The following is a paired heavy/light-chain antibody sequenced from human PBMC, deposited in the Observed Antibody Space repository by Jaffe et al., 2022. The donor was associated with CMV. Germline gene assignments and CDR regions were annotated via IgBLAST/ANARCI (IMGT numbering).Light chain of an antibody. J-gene: IGKJ1*01. CDR3: QQTYSALLWT. CDR1: RGISTY. V-gene: IGKV1-39*01. Sequence: DIQMTQSPSSLSASVGDRVTITCRASRGISTYLNWYQLKPGKAPKLLIYATSNLQSGVPSRFSGSGSGTDFTLTISSLQPEDFATYYCQQTYSALLWTFGQGTKVDIK. CDR2: ATS.
Heavy chain of an antibody. Sequence: QVQLQQWGAGLLKPSETLSLTCAVYGGSFSGYFWSWIRQPPGKGLEYIGEINHSGNSNYNPSLKSRVAISVDTSKNQFSLKLSSVTAADTAIYYCARGQTMIAAPFDYWGQGTLVTVSS. J-gene: IGHJ4*02. CDR1: GGSFSGYF. CDR2: INHSGNS. CDR3: ARGQTMIAAPFDY. V-gene: IGHV4-34*01. D-gene: IGHD6-6*01.